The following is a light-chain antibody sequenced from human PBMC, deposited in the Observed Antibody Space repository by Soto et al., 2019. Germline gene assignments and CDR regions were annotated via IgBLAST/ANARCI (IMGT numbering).Light chain of an antibody. CDR2: GVS. J-gene: IGKJ2*01. CDR3: QVYGSSPRYT. CDR1: QSVNAGY. Sequence: EIVLTQSPGTLSLSPGERANLTCRVSQSVNAGYLAWYQQKPGQAPRLLFYGVSNRAAGIPDRFSGSGSGTDFTLTISSLEPEDFAVYYCQVYGSSPRYTFGQGTKVDIK. V-gene: IGKV3-20*01.